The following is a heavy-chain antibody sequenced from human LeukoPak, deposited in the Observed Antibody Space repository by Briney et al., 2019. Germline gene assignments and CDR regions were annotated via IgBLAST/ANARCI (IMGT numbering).Heavy chain of an antibody. Sequence: GGSLRLSWAASGFTYSHYGMHWVRQAPGKGLEWVAVIWSDGTEKYYGDAVKGRFTISRDNSINTLYLQMNSLTGEDTAVYYCAKDAERGFDYSNSLQYWGQGTLVTVSS. V-gene: IGHV3-33*06. CDR3: AKDAERGFDYSNSLQY. CDR1: GFTYSHYG. D-gene: IGHD4-11*01. CDR2: IWSDGTEK. J-gene: IGHJ4*02.